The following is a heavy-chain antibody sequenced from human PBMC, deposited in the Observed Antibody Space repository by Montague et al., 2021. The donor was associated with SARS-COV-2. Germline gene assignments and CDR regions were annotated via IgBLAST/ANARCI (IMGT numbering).Heavy chain of an antibody. D-gene: IGHD2-8*01. V-gene: IGHV6-1*01. CDR1: WDSVSSNSAA. CDR3: ARDDPYCTNGVCYTGNWFDP. CDR2: TYYRSKCYN. Sequence: CAISWDSVSSNSAAWNWIRQSPSRGLEWLGRTYYRSKCYNDYAVSVKSRITINPDTSKNQFSLQLNSVTPEDTAVYYCARDDPYCTNGVCYTGNWFDPWGQGTLVTVSS. J-gene: IGHJ5*02.